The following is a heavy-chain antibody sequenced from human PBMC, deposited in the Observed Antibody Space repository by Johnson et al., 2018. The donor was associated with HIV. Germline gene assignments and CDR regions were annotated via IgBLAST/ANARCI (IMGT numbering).Heavy chain of an antibody. CDR1: GFTVSTNY. J-gene: IGHJ3*02. V-gene: IGHV3-66*02. CDR3: VRFTEVVGVRFDI. CDR2: IYSTGST. D-gene: IGHD3-10*01. Sequence: VQLVESGGGLVQPGGSLRLSCAVSGFTVSTNYMAWVRQAPGKGLEWLSVIYSTGSTSYPESVKGRFPISRDNSRSTLYLQMNSLRDEDTAIYYCVRFTEVVGVRFDIWGQGTMVTVS.